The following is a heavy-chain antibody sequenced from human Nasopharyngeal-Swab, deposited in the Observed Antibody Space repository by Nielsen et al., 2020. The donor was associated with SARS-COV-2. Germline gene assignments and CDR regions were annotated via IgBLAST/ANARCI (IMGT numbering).Heavy chain of an antibody. CDR2: IKSKTDGGTT. Sequence: GESLKISCAASGFTFSNDWMSWVRQAPGKGLEWVGRIKSKTDGGTTDYAAPVKGRFTISRDDSKNTLYLQMNSLKTEDTAVYYCTTDLCSSTSCYGPFYYHYYGMDVWGQGTTVTVSS. V-gene: IGHV3-15*01. CDR3: TTDLCSSTSCYGPFYYHYYGMDV. D-gene: IGHD2-2*01. J-gene: IGHJ6*02. CDR1: GFTFSNDW.